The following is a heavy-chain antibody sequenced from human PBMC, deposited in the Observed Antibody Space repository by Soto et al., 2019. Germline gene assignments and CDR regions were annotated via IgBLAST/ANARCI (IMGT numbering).Heavy chain of an antibody. CDR3: ARDEVAAAGTDYYYYGMDV. D-gene: IGHD6-13*01. V-gene: IGHV4-61*01. J-gene: IGHJ6*02. Sequence: PSETLSLTCTVSGGSVSSGSYYWSWIRQPPGKGLEWIGYIYYSGSTNSNPSLKSRVTISVDTSKNQFSLKLRSVTAADTAVYYCARDEVAAAGTDYYYYGMDVWGQGTTVT. CDR1: GGSVSSGSYY. CDR2: IYYSGST.